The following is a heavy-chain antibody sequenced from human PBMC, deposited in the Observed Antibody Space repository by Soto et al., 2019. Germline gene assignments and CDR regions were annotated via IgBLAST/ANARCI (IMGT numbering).Heavy chain of an antibody. D-gene: IGHD6-19*01. CDR2: IWYDGNTK. J-gene: IGHJ6*02. Sequence: GGSLRLSCAASGFTFNSYGFNWVRQAPGKGLEWVAVIWYDGNTKYYADSVKGRFTISRDNLKNTLYLQMNSLTAEDTAVYYCARPLVAPVAGPYYYGMDVWGQGTTVTVSS. V-gene: IGHV3-33*01. CDR3: ARPLVAPVAGPYYYGMDV. CDR1: GFTFNSYG.